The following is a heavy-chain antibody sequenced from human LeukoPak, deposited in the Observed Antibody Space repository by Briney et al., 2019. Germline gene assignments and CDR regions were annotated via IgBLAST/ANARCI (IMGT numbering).Heavy chain of an antibody. J-gene: IGHJ4*02. CDR2: ISSSSSYI. D-gene: IGHD3-10*01. Sequence: GGSLRLSCAASGFTFSSYSMNWVRQAPGKGLEWVSSISSSSSYIYYADSVKGRFTISRDDAKNSMYLQMNSLRAEDTAVYYCARDQSITMVRGITRAPPKYWGQGTLVTVSS. CDR3: ARDQSITMVRGITRAPPKY. CDR1: GFTFSSYS. V-gene: IGHV3-21*01.